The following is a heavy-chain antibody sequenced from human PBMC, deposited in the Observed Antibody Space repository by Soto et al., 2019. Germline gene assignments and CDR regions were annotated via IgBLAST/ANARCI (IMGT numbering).Heavy chain of an antibody. V-gene: IGHV1-8*01. CDR2: MNPNSGNT. Sequence: QVQLVQSGAEVKKPGSSVKVSCKASGYTFTSYDINWVRQATGQGLEWMGWMNPNSGNTGYAQKFQGRVNMTRNTSISTDYMELSSLRTEDTGVYYCARERTVAGNDYWGQGTLVTVSS. CDR3: ARERTVAGNDY. D-gene: IGHD6-19*01. J-gene: IGHJ4*02. CDR1: GYTFTSYD.